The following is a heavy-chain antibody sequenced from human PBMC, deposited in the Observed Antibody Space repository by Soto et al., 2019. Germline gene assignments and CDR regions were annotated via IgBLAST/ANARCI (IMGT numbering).Heavy chain of an antibody. V-gene: IGHV1-8*01. Sequence: QVQLVQSGAEVKEPGASVRVSCKASGYTFTSYDIHWVRQATGQGLEWMGWMNPNSGNTGYAQKFQGRVTMTRNTSISTAYMELSSLRSEDTAVYYCASSPPRVERSGYAGGWCDSWGQGTLVTVSS. CDR2: MNPNSGNT. D-gene: IGHD5-12*01. J-gene: IGHJ5*01. CDR1: GYTFTSYD. CDR3: ASSPPRVERSGYAGGWCDS.